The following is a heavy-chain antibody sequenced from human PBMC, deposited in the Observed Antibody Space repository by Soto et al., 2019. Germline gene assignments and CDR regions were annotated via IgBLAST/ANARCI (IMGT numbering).Heavy chain of an antibody. CDR3: ARGAVVVPNGLIAGMDV. CDR1: GYSFSNFY. D-gene: IGHD2-15*01. Sequence: GASVKVSCKPSGYSFSNFYVHWVRQAPGQGLEWMGIIDPSSGTTSYTQKFQERVTMTRDTSMSTVYMELSRLRSEDTAVYHCARGAVVVPNGLIAGMDVWGLGTTVTVSS. CDR2: IDPSSGTT. J-gene: IGHJ6*02. V-gene: IGHV1-46*01.